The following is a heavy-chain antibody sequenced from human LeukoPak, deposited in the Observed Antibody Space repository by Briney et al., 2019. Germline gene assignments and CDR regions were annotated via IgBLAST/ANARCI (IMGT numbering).Heavy chain of an antibody. CDR2: FYHSGST. V-gene: IGHV4-38-2*02. D-gene: IGHD6-6*01. CDR1: GYSISSGYY. J-gene: IGHJ4*02. CDR3: ARGQLHFDY. Sequence: SETLSLTCTVSGYSISSGYYWGWIRQPPGKGLEWIGSFYHSGSTYYNPSLKSRVTISLDTSKNQFSLKLSSVTAADTAVYYCARGQLHFDYWGQGTLVTVSS.